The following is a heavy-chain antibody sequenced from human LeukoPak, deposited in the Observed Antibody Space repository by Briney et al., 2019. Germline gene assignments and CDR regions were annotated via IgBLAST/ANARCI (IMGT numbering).Heavy chain of an antibody. CDR3: SAGLRGYFDY. V-gene: IGHV3-30*03. CDR1: GFSFSTYG. CDR2: ISYDGSNK. D-gene: IGHD2-21*02. Sequence: GGSLRLSCAASGFSFSTYGMQWVRQAPGKGLEWVAVISYDGSNKHYTDSVKGRFTISRDNSKNTLYLQMNSLRAEDTAVYYCSAGLRGYFDYWGQGTLVTVSS. J-gene: IGHJ4*02.